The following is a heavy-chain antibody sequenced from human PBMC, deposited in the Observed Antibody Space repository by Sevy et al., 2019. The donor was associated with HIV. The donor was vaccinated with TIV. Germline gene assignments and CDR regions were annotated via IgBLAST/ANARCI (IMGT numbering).Heavy chain of an antibody. CDR3: ARDGMLIRGMVISRNHYYSGMDV. J-gene: IGHJ6*02. V-gene: IGHV1-18*01. Sequence: ASVKVSCKASGYTFRSYGRSWVRQAPGQGPEWMGWISGYNGNTKFAQRVQDRVTMTTDSSTSTAYMELRSLRSDDTATYYCARDGMLIRGMVISRNHYYSGMDVWGQGTTVTVSS. CDR2: ISGYNGNT. CDR1: GYTFRSYG. D-gene: IGHD3-3*01.